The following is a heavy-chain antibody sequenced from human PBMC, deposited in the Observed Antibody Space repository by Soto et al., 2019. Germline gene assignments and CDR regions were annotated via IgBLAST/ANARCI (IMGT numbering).Heavy chain of an antibody. Sequence: QVQLVQSGAEVRKPGSSVKVSCKTSGGSFSSFHITWVRQAPGQGLDWMGRIIPILGITNYAQNFQGRVTITADKSTNTAYMELNSLRSEDTAMYYCARGTNSLGDEWGQGTLITVSS. J-gene: IGHJ4*02. V-gene: IGHV1-69*02. CDR1: GGSFSSFH. D-gene: IGHD2-8*01. CDR3: ARGTNSLGDE. CDR2: IIPILGIT.